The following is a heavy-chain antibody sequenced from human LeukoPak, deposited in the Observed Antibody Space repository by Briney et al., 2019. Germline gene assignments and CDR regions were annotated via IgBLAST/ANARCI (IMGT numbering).Heavy chain of an antibody. CDR2: IIPIFGTA. V-gene: IGHV1-69*05. D-gene: IGHD2-15*01. Sequence: SVKVSCKASGGTFSSYAISWLRQAPGQGLEWMGRIIPIFGTANYAQKFQGRVTITTDESTSTAYMELSSLRSEDTAVYYCATSNPTRGNWFDPWGQGTLVTVSS. CDR3: ATSNPTRGNWFDP. CDR1: GGTFSSYA. J-gene: IGHJ5*02.